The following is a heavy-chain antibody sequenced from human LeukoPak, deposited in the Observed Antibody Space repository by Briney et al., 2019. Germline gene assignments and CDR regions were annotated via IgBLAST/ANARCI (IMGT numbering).Heavy chain of an antibody. D-gene: IGHD3-9*01. CDR1: GFTFSSYA. Sequence: GGSLRLSCAASGFTFSSYAMSWVRQAPGKGLEWVSAISGSGGSTYYADSVKGRFTISRDNSKNTLYLQMNSLRSEDTAVYYCAKYDILTGYYTNDAFDIWGQGTMVTVSS. J-gene: IGHJ3*02. V-gene: IGHV3-23*01. CDR3: AKYDILTGYYTNDAFDI. CDR2: ISGSGGST.